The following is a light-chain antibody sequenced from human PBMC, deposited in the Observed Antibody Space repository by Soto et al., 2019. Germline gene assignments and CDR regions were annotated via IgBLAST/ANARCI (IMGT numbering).Light chain of an antibody. CDR1: SSDVGGYNY. CDR3: SSYTTTSTYV. Sequence: ALTQPASVSGSPGQSIAISCTGTSSDVGGYNYVSWYQQHPDKAPKLILYDVTNRPSGVSNRFSGSKSGNTASLTISGLQAEDEADYYCSSYTTTSTYVFGTGTKVTVL. J-gene: IGLJ1*01. V-gene: IGLV2-14*01. CDR2: DVT.